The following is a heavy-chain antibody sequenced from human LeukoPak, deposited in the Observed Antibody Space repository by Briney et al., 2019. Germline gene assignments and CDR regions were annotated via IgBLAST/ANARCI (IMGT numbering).Heavy chain of an antibody. V-gene: IGHV1-69*13. CDR2: IIPIFGTA. D-gene: IGHD6-19*01. CDR1: GGTFSSYA. Sequence: SVKVSCKASGGTFSSYAISWVRQAPGQGLERMGGIIPIFGTANYAQKFQGRVTITADESTSTAYMELSSLRSEDTAVYYCARGGKAVAGIFYYYGMDVWGQGTTVTVSS. CDR3: ARGGKAVAGIFYYYGMDV. J-gene: IGHJ6*02.